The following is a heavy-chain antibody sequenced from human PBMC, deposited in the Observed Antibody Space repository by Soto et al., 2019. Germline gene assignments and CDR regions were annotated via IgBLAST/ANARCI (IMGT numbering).Heavy chain of an antibody. CDR2: ISYNGNNK. Sequence: QIQLVESGGGVVQPGTSQKLSCTASGFALSSYGMHWVRQAPGKGLEWVSVISYNGNNKYYADSVRGRFTISRDNSRSTLYLQMDSLRPEVTAVYYCAKDRGHLAVAAITGGGDFDKWGQGTTVTVSS. CDR3: AKDRGHLAVAAITGGGDFDK. CDR1: GFALSSYG. J-gene: IGHJ3*01. D-gene: IGHD6-19*01. V-gene: IGHV3-30*18.